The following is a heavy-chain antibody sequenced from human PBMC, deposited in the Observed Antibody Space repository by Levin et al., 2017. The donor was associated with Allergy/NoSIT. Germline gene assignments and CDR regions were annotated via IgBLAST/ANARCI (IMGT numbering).Heavy chain of an antibody. CDR1: GYTFTGYY. V-gene: IGHV1-2*02. CDR2: INPNSGGT. CDR3: ARVGQYGWLLPNDAFDI. D-gene: IGHD3-22*01. Sequence: GESLKISCKASGYTFTGYYMHWVRQAPGQGLEWMGWINPNSGGTNYAQKFQGRVTMTRDTSISTAYMELSRLRSDDTAVYYCARVGQYGWLLPNDAFDIWGQGTMVTVSS. J-gene: IGHJ3*02.